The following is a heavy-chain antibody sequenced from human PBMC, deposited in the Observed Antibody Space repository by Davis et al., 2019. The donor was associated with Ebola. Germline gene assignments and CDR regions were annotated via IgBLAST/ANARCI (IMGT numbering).Heavy chain of an antibody. CDR3: ARVGNGSGSYLYYYGMDV. CDR1: GGSIISSSSY. V-gene: IGHV4-39*07. D-gene: IGHD3-10*01. Sequence: SETLSLTCTVSGGSIISSSSYWGWIRQPPRKGLEWIGSIYYSGITYYNPSLKSRVTISVDTSKNQFSLKLSSVTAADTAVYYCARVGNGSGSYLYYYGMDVWGQGTTVTVSS. CDR2: IYYSGIT. J-gene: IGHJ6*02.